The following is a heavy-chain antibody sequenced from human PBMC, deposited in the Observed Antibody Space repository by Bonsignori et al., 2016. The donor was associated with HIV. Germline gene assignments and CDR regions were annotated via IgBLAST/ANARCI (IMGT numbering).Heavy chain of an antibody. Sequence: RQAPGKGLEWIGYVSYTGRTSYRPSLKRQVTISFDASKNEVSLRLTSVTAADTALYYCARYDKTGAPHDTFDIWGHGTMVTVSS. V-gene: IGHV4-59*01. D-gene: IGHD1-14*01. CDR3: ARYDKTGAPHDTFDI. CDR2: VSYTGRT. J-gene: IGHJ3*02.